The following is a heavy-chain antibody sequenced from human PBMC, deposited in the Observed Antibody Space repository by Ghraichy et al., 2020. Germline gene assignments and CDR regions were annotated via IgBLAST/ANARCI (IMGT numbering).Heavy chain of an antibody. CDR2: ISSSSSYI. Sequence: GGSLRLSCAASGFTFSSYSMNWVRQAPGKGLEWVSSISSSSSYIYYADSVKGRFTISRDNAKNSLYLQMNSLRAEDTAVYYCARDKDSSGYHTNWGQGTLVTVSS. V-gene: IGHV3-21*01. CDR1: GFTFSSYS. J-gene: IGHJ4*02. CDR3: ARDKDSSGYHTN. D-gene: IGHD3-22*01.